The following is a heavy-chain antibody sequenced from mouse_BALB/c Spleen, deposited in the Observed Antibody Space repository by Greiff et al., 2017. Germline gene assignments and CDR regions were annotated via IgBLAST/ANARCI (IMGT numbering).Heavy chain of an antibody. J-gene: IGHJ3*01. CDR1: GFSLTSYG. Sequence: VQLVESGPGLVAPSQSLSITCTVSGFSLTSYGVHWVRQPPGKGLEWLGVIWAGGSTNYNSALMSRLSISKDNSKSQVFLKMNSLQTDDTAMYYGARDRDGYESPWFAYWGQGTLVTVSA. V-gene: IGHV2-9*02. D-gene: IGHD2-2*01. CDR3: ARDRDGYESPWFAY. CDR2: IWAGGST.